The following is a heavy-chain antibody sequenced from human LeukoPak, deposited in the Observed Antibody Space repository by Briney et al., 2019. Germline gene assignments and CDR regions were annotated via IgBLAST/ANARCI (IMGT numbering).Heavy chain of an antibody. Sequence: PSETLSLTCTVSSGSISGYYWSWIRQPPGKGVEWIAYIYNSGTTKYNPSLKNRGTISMDTSKHQFSLKLSSVTAADTAVYYCARHILTAGSIEWGQGTLVTVSS. CDR2: IYNSGTT. CDR3: ARHILTAGSIE. D-gene: IGHD2-15*01. J-gene: IGHJ4*02. V-gene: IGHV4-59*08. CDR1: SGSISGYY.